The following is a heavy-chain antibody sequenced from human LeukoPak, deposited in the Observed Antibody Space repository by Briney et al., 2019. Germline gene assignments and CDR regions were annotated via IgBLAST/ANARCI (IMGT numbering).Heavy chain of an antibody. D-gene: IGHD1-7*01. Sequence: PGRSLRLSCAASGSTFSSYGMHWVRQAPGKGLEWVAIIWYDGSNKYYADSVKGRFTISRDNSKNTLYLQMSSLKVEDTAVYFCARHSVHWNYANDYWGQGTLVTVSS. CDR2: IWYDGSNK. V-gene: IGHV3-33*01. CDR3: ARHSVHWNYANDY. CDR1: GSTFSSYG. J-gene: IGHJ4*02.